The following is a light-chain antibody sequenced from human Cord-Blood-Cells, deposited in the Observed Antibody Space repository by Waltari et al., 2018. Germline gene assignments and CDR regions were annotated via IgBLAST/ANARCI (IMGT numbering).Light chain of an antibody. CDR3: QSYDSSLSGWV. Sequence: QSVLTQPPSVSGAPGQRVTISCTGSSSNIGAGYDVHWYQQLPGTAPKPLIYGTCNRPSGVPDRFSGSKSGTSASLAITGLQAEDEADYYCQSYDSSLSGWVFGGGTKLTVL. CDR1: SSNIGAGYD. CDR2: GTC. J-gene: IGLJ3*02. V-gene: IGLV1-40*01.